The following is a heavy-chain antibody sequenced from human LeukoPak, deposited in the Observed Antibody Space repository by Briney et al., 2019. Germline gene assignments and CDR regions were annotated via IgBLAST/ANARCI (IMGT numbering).Heavy chain of an antibody. CDR2: IHYSGST. V-gene: IGHV4-59*01. J-gene: IGHJ4*02. Sequence: SETLSLTCTVSGGSISSYYWSWIRQPPGKGLEWIGYIHYSGSTKYNSTLKSRVTISVDTSKNQFSLKLSSVTAADTAVYYCAREMGSGSYPFDYWGQGTLVTVSS. CDR3: AREMGSGSYPFDY. D-gene: IGHD3-10*01. CDR1: GGSISSYY.